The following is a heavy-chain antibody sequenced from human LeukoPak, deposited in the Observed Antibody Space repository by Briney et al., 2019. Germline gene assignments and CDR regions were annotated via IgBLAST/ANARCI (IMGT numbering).Heavy chain of an antibody. CDR1: GFTFTSYG. J-gene: IGHJ4*02. CDR3: AKDATEYYYDRSGYYYPYY. V-gene: IGHV3-33*06. Sequence: GRSLRLSCAASGFTFTSYGTHWVRQAPGKGLEWVAVIWYDGSNKYYAGSVKGRFTISRDNSKNTLYLQMNSLRAEDTAVYYCAKDATEYYYDRSGYYYPYYWGQGTLVTVSS. CDR2: IWYDGSNK. D-gene: IGHD3-22*01.